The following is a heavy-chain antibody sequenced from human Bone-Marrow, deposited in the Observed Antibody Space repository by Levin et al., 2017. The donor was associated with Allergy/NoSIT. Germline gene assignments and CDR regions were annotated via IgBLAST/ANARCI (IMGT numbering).Heavy chain of an antibody. V-gene: IGHV1-46*01. J-gene: IGHJ4*02. Sequence: ASVKVSCRASGYIFTNYYMHWVRQAPGQGLEWVGLINPTGGGTIYAQKFQGRVTMTRDTSTSTVYMDLTSLRSEDTAIYFCTRVAVPTVAAPSFDYWGQGTLVTVNS. CDR1: GYIFTNYY. CDR2: INPTGGGT. CDR3: TRVAVPTVAAPSFDY. D-gene: IGHD4-23*01.